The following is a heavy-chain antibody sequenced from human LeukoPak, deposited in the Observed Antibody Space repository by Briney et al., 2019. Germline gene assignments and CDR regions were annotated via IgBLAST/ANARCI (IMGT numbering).Heavy chain of an antibody. V-gene: IGHV4-31*03. D-gene: IGHD2-15*01. J-gene: IGHJ4*02. CDR2: IYYSGST. CDR3: ARKSSRCSPFDY. Sequence: PSETLSLTCTVSGGSISSGGYYWSWIRQHPGKGLEWIGYIYYSGSTYYNPSLKSRVTISVDTSKNQFSLKLSYVTAADTAVYYCARKSSRCSPFDYWGQGTLVTVSS. CDR1: GGSISSGGYY.